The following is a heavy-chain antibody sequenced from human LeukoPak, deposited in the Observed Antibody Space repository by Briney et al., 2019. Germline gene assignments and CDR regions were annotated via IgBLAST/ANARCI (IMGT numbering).Heavy chain of an antibody. Sequence: GGSLRLSCAASGFTFNSYVMSWVRQAPGEGLEWVSGISTSGLNTYYADSVRGRFTISRDNSKSTLSLQLNSLRAEDTAVYYCAKDRDGGANTRAKGFDCWGQGTLVTVSS. CDR2: ISTSGLNT. CDR3: AKDRDGGANTRAKGFDC. J-gene: IGHJ4*02. V-gene: IGHV3-23*01. D-gene: IGHD3-16*01. CDR1: GFTFNSYV.